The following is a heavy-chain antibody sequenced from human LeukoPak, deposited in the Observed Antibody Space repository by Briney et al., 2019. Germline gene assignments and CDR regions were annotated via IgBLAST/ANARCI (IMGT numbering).Heavy chain of an antibody. D-gene: IGHD3-16*02. CDR3: ARALRDYVWGSYRPFDY. Sequence: PSETLSLTCTVSGGSISSGSYYWSWIRQPAGKGLEWIGRIYTSGSTNYNPSLKSRVTISVDTSKNQLSLKLSSVTAADTAVYYCARALRDYVWGSYRPFDYWGQGTLVTVSS. CDR1: GGSISSGSYY. J-gene: IGHJ4*02. V-gene: IGHV4-61*02. CDR2: IYTSGST.